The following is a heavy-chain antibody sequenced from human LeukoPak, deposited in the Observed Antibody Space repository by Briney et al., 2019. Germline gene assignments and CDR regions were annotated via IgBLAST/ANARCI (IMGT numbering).Heavy chain of an antibody. CDR1: GGTFSNYT. Sequence: GASVKVSCKASGGTFSNYTINWVRQASGQRLEWMGRIIPIVGTANCAQNFQGRVTITADKSTSTAYMELSSLRSEDTAVYYCARYLVIRGDAFDIWGQGTMVTVSS. CDR2: IIPIVGTA. CDR3: ARYLVIRGDAFDI. J-gene: IGHJ3*02. V-gene: IGHV1-69*08. D-gene: IGHD3-16*02.